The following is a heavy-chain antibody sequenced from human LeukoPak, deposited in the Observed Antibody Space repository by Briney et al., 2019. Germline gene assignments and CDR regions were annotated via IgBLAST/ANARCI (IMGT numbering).Heavy chain of an antibody. V-gene: IGHV1-46*01. Sequence: ASVTVSFKASGYTFTSYYMHWVRQAPGQGLEWKGIINPSGGSTSYVQKFQGRVTMTRDMSTSTVYMELSSLRSEDTAVYYCARGLAAADHYYYMDVWGKGTTVTVSS. CDR1: GYTFTSYY. J-gene: IGHJ6*03. CDR3: ARGLAAADHYYYMDV. CDR2: INPSGGST. D-gene: IGHD6-13*01.